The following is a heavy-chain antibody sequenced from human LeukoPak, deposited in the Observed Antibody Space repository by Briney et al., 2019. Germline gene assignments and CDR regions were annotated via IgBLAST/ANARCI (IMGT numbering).Heavy chain of an antibody. CDR1: GGTFSSYA. J-gene: IGHJ4*02. CDR2: IIPIFGTA. CDR3: AQSSTVTTGIDY. Sequence: SVKVSCKASGGTFSSYAISWVRQAPGQGLEWMGGIIPIFGTANYAQKFQGRVTITADESTSTAYMELSSLRSEDTAVYYCAQSSTVTTGIDYWGQGPLVTVSP. V-gene: IGHV1-69*13. D-gene: IGHD4-17*01.